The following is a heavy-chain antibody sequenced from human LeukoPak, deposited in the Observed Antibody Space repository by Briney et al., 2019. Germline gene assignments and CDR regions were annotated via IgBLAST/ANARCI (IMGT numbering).Heavy chain of an antibody. CDR1: GFTFSGYW. CDR2: INTDVSTT. Sequence: GGSLRLSCAASGFTFSGYWMHWVRQAPGKGLVWVSRINTDVSTTSYADSVKGRFTISRDNAKNTLYLQMNSLRAEDTAVYYCANIGLYSSKGWGQGTLVTVSS. D-gene: IGHD5-18*01. J-gene: IGHJ4*02. V-gene: IGHV3-74*01. CDR3: ANIGLYSSKG.